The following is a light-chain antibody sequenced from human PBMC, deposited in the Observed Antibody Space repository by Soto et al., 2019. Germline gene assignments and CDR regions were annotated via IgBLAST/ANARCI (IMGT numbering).Light chain of an antibody. J-gene: IGKJ2*01. V-gene: IGKV3-15*01. Sequence: EIVMTQSPATLSVSPGERATLSCRASQSVSSNLAWYQQKPGQAPRLLIYGASTRATGIPARFSGSGSGTEFTLTISSLQSEEFAVYDGQQYNNWPLTFGQGTKLEIK. CDR2: GAS. CDR1: QSVSSN. CDR3: QQYNNWPLT.